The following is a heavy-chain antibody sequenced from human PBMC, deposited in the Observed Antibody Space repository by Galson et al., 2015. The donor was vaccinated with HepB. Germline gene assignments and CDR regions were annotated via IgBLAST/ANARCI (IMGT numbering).Heavy chain of an antibody. D-gene: IGHD6-13*01. V-gene: IGHV1-18*01. CDR2: ITGSNGMS. J-gene: IGHJ5*02. Sequence: SVKVSCKASGYTFAAYGITWVRQAPGQGLEWMGWITGSNGMSNYARRLQGRLTMTIDTSTSTAYMELRSLRSDDTAVYYCARGVAAAGIEIYWFDPWGHGTLVTVSS. CDR1: GYTFAAYG. CDR3: ARGVAAAGIEIYWFDP.